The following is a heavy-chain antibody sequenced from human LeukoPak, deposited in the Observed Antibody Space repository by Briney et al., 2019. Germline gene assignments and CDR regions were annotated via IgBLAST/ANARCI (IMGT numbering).Heavy chain of an antibody. CDR3: AKDLDSSGSYESPGDY. D-gene: IGHD6-19*01. CDR1: GFTFSGFG. Sequence: GKSLRLSCVASGFTFSGFGMHWVRQAPGKGLEWVAVISYNARHEYYRDSVKGRFTISRDNSKNTLYLQMNTLRVDDTAIYYCAKDLDSSGSYESPGDYWGQGTQVTVSS. CDR2: ISYNARHE. V-gene: IGHV3-30*18. J-gene: IGHJ4*02.